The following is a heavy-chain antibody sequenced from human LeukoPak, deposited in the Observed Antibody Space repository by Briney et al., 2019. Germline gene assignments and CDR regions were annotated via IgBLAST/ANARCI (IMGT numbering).Heavy chain of an antibody. CDR1: GGSISSSNW. J-gene: IGHJ4*02. CDR3: ARKNYSGSGRSIEY. D-gene: IGHD3-10*01. V-gene: IGHV4-4*02. Sequence: SGTLSLTCAVSGGSISSSNWWSWVRQPPGKGLEWIGEIYHSGSTNYNPSLKSRVTISVDKTKNQFSLKVSSVTAADTAVYYCARKNYSGSGRSIEYWGQGTLVTVSS. CDR2: IYHSGST.